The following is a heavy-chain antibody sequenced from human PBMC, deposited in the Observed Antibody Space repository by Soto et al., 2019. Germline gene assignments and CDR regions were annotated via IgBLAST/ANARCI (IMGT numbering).Heavy chain of an antibody. D-gene: IGHD3-10*01. CDR2: VNHGGGA. CDR1: DGSFSGYY. CDR3: ARGLDPSYTDAFDI. V-gene: IGHV4-34*01. J-gene: IGHJ3*02. Sequence: QVQLQQWGAGLLKPPETLSLTCGVYDGSFSGYYWNWIRQSPGKGLEWIGEVNHGGGANYSPSLKSRVAISVDSSKKQFSLHLISVTAADTAVYYCARGLDPSYTDAFDIWGQGTLVTVSS.